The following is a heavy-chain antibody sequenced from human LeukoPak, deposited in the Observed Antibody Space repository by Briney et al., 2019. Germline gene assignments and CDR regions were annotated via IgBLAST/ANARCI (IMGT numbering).Heavy chain of an antibody. Sequence: ASAKVSCKVSGYTLTELSMHWVRQAPGKGLEWMGGFDPEDGETIYAQKFQGRVTMTEDTSTDTAYMELSSLRSEDTAVYYCATELASGYFYYFDYWGQGTLVTVSS. D-gene: IGHD3-22*01. CDR1: GYTLTELS. CDR2: FDPEDGET. CDR3: ATELASGYFYYFDY. J-gene: IGHJ4*02. V-gene: IGHV1-24*01.